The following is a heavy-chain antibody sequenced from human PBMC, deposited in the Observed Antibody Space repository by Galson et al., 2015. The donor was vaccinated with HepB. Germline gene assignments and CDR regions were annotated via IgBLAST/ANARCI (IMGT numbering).Heavy chain of an antibody. J-gene: IGHJ4*02. V-gene: IGHV3-48*04. Sequence: SLRLSCAASTFIFSTYSMNWVRQAPGKGLEWVSYISSSSTTIYYADSVKGRFTISRDNAKNSLFLQMNSLRAEDTAVYYCAREPTPSLSCFDYWGQGTLVAVSS. CDR1: TFIFSTYS. CDR3: AREPTPSLSCFDY. D-gene: IGHD2-15*01. CDR2: ISSSSTTI.